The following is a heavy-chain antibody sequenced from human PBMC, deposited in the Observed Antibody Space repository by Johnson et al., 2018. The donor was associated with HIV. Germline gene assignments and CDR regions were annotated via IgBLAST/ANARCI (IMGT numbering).Heavy chain of an antibody. J-gene: IGHJ3*02. CDR1: GFTFSSYA. CDR3: ASLTWVARSSRFYAFDI. V-gene: IGHV3-30-3*01. CDR2: ISYDGSNK. Sequence: QVQLVESGGGVVQPGRSLRLSCAASGFTFSSYAMHWVRQAPGKGLEWVAVISYDGSNKYYADSVKGRFTISRDNSKKTLYLQMNSLRVEDTAVYYCASLTWVARSSRFYAFDIWGQGTMVTVSS. D-gene: IGHD6-13*01.